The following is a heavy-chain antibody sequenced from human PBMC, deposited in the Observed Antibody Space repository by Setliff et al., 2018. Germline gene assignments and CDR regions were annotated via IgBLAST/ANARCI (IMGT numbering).Heavy chain of an antibody. J-gene: IGHJ4*02. D-gene: IGHD1-26*01. V-gene: IGHV4-38-2*01. CDR1: SLSVSSGYF. CDR3: ARVPALGGMVGTHGIDY. Sequence: PSQTLSLTCAVSSLSVSSGYFWGWIRQPPGKGLEWIGCLYHGGTTHYNPSLKSRVTISLDTSKNGFSLKLSSVTAADTAVYYCARVPALGGMVGTHGIDYWGQGTLVTVSS. CDR2: LYHGGTT.